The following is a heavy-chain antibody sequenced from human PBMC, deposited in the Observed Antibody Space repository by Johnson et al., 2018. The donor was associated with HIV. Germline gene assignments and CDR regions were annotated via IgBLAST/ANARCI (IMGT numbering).Heavy chain of an antibody. D-gene: IGHD6-19*01. J-gene: IGHJ3*02. CDR3: AKDYAVRMRANAFDI. CDR1: GFTFSSYG. CDR2: IRYDGSNK. Sequence: QLVESGGGVVQPGGSLRLSCAASGFTFSSYGMHWVRQAPGKGLEWVAFIRYDGSNKYYADSVKGRFTISRDNSKNTLYLQMNSLIAEDTAVYYCAKDYAVRMRANAFDIWGQGTMVTVSS. V-gene: IGHV3-30*02.